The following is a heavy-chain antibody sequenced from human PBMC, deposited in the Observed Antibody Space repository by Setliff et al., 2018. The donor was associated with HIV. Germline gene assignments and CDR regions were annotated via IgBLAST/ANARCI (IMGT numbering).Heavy chain of an antibody. CDR1: GFTFSNYG. CDR3: AKDRPLAAAGTFDY. Sequence: GGSLRLSCAASGFTFSNYGMHWVRQAPGKGLEWVAFIRYDGSNEYYADSVKGRFTISRDNSKNTLYLQMKSLRAEDTAVYYCAKDRPLAAAGTFDYWGQGSLVAVS. J-gene: IGHJ4*02. D-gene: IGHD6-13*01. CDR2: IRYDGSNE. V-gene: IGHV3-30*02.